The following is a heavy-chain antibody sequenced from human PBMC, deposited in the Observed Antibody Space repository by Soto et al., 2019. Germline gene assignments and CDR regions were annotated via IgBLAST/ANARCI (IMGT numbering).Heavy chain of an antibody. CDR1: GGSISSSSYY. D-gene: IGHD6-13*01. V-gene: IGHV4-39*01. Sequence: QLQLQESGPGLVKPSETLSLTCTVSGGSISSSSYYWGWIRQPPGKGLEWIGSIYYSGSTYYNPSLKSRVTKSVDTSKNQFSLKMSSVTAAATAVYYCARHGPPGPSSWLYWGQGTLVTVSS. J-gene: IGHJ4*02. CDR2: IYYSGST. CDR3: ARHGPPGPSSWLY.